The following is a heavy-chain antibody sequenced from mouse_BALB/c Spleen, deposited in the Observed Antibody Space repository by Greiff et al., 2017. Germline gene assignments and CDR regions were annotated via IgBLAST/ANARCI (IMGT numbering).Heavy chain of an antibody. Sequence: QVTLKVSGPGILQPSQTLSLTCSFSGFSLSTSGMGVSWIRQPSGKGLEWLAHIYWDDDKRYNPSLKIRLTISKDTSRNQVFLKITSVDTADTATYFRARTLNHRGYYSMDLRGPGTSGTGPS. D-gene: IGHD3-1*01. CDR1: GFSLSTSGMG. CDR2: IYWDDDK. J-gene: IGHJ4*01. V-gene: IGHV8-12*01. CDR3: ARTLNHRGYYSMDL.